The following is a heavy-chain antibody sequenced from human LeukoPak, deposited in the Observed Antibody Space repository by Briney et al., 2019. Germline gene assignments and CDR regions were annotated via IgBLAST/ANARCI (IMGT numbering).Heavy chain of an antibody. J-gene: IGHJ5*02. V-gene: IGHV4-30-2*01. CDR3: ARRTGWLDP. CDR2: IYDTGRS. Sequence: SETLSLTCTVSGVSINRGGYSWPWLRQQPGKGLEWIGGIYDTGRSHYNPSLQSRVTISADIAKNHFSLRLKNVTAADTAIYYCARRTGWLDPWGQGTLVSVSS. CDR1: GVSINRGGYS.